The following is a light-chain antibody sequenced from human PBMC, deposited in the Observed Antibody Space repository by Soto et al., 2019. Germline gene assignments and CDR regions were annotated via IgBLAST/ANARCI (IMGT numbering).Light chain of an antibody. CDR2: EGS. V-gene: IGLV2-23*01. CDR3: CSYAGSSIYVI. CDR1: SSDVGRYNL. Sequence: QSALTQPASVSGSPGQSITISCTGTSSDVGRYNLVSWYQQHPGKAPKLIIYEGSKRPSGISNRFSGSKSGNTASLTVSGLQAEDEADYYCCSYAGSSIYVIFGGGTKLTVL. J-gene: IGLJ2*01.